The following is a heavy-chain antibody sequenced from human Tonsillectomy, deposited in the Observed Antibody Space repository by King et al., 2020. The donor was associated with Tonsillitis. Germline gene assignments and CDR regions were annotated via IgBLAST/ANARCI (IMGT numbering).Heavy chain of an antibody. Sequence: QLVQSGGGLVKPGGSLRLSCAASGFTFSSYSMNWVRQAPGKGLEWVSSISSSSGYIYYADSVKGRFTISRDNAKNSLYLQMNSLRAEDTAVYYCARVLIEHIVVVTAIREDAFDIWGQGTMVTVSS. J-gene: IGHJ3*02. D-gene: IGHD2-21*02. CDR2: ISSSSGYI. CDR3: ARVLIEHIVVVTAIREDAFDI. V-gene: IGHV3-21*01. CDR1: GFTFSSYS.